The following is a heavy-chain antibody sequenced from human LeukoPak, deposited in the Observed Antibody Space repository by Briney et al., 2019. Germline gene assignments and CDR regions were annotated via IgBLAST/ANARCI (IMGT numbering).Heavy chain of an antibody. Sequence: SETLSLTCAVSGGSISSSNLWSWVRQPPGKGLEWIGEIYHSGGSHYNPSLKSRVTISVDKSKNQFSLKLSSVTAADTAVYYCARGGSSGGFDYWGQGTLVTVSS. CDR2: IYHSGGS. V-gene: IGHV4-4*02. CDR1: GGSISSSNL. CDR3: ARGGSSGGFDY. J-gene: IGHJ4*02. D-gene: IGHD6-13*01.